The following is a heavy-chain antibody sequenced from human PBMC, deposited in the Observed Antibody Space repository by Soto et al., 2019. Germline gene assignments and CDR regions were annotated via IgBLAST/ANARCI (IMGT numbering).Heavy chain of an antibody. D-gene: IGHD3-22*01. CDR3: ARGAYYYDSSGLSY. V-gene: IGHV3-48*01. CDR2: ISSSSSTI. CDR1: GFTFSRYS. Sequence: EVQLVESGGGLVQPGGSLRLSCAASGFTFSRYSMNWFRQAPGKGLEWVSYISSSSSTINYADSVKGRFTISRDNAKNSLDLQMNSLRAEDTAGYYCARGAYYYDSSGLSYWGQGTLVTVSS. J-gene: IGHJ4*02.